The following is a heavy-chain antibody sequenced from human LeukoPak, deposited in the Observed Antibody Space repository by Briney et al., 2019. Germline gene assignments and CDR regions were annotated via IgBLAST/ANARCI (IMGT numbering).Heavy chain of an antibody. CDR1: GYTFTGYY. D-gene: IGHD3-3*01. CDR3: ARDQKDFWSGYYPHDPFDI. Sequence: ASVKVSCKASGYTFTGYYMHWVRQAPGQGLGWMGWINPNSGGTNYAQKFQDRVTMTRDTSISTAYMELSRLRSDDTAVYYCARDQKDFWSGYYPHDPFDIWGQGTMVTVSS. V-gene: IGHV1-2*02. J-gene: IGHJ3*02. CDR2: INPNSGGT.